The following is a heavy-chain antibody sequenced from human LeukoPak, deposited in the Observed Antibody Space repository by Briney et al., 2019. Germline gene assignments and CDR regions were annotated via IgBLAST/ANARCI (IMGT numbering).Heavy chain of an antibody. CDR3: ARERSGYIDY. CDR2: IYHSGST. J-gene: IGHJ4*02. Sequence: SETLSLTCTVSGYSFSSGYFWGWIRLPPGKGLEWIGSIYHSGSTYYNPSLKSRVTISVDTSKNQFSLKLGSVTAADTAVYYCARERSGYIDYWGQGTLVTVSS. CDR1: GYSFSSGYF. D-gene: IGHD5-12*01. V-gene: IGHV4-38-2*02.